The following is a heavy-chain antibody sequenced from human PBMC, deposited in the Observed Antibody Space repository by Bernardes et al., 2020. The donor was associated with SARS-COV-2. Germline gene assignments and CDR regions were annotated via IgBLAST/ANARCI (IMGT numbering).Heavy chain of an antibody. D-gene: IGHD2-15*01. CDR1: GFSLTTSGVG. V-gene: IGHV2-5*02. J-gene: IGHJ4*02. Sequence: SHPTPVKPTQTLTLTCTFSGFSLTTSGVGVGWIRQPPGKALEWLTIIYWDDDVRSRPSLKTRLTITKDTSKNQVVLTLTNMDPVDTATYYCARGRRRASCSGSKCYYFDYWGQGTPVTVSS. CDR2: IYWDDDV. CDR3: ARGRRRASCSGSKCYYFDY.